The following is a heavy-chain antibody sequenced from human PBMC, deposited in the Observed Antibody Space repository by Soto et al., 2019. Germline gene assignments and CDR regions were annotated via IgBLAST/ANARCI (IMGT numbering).Heavy chain of an antibody. D-gene: IGHD3-3*01. CDR2: ISGSGGGST. V-gene: IGHV3-23*01. CDR3: AHPRVVGVFDAYDI. J-gene: IGHJ3*02. Sequence: EVQLLESGGGLVQPGGSLRLSCAASGFTFSTYAMSWVRQAPGKGLEWVSAISGSGGGSTFYADSVKGRFTISRDNSINTLYRQMNSLRTEDKAVYYCAHPRVVGVFDAYDIWGQGTMVTVSS. CDR1: GFTFSTYA.